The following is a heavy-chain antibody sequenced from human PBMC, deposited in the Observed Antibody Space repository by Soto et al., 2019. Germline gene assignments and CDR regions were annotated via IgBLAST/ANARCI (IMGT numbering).Heavy chain of an antibody. D-gene: IGHD6-6*01. CDR2: ISSTGSTP. CDR3: ARGQQLVANWLDP. J-gene: IGHJ5*02. V-gene: IGHV3-11*01. Sequence: GGSLRLSCAASGLPFSHSYMAWVRQAPGKGLEEIATISSTGSTPYYADSVKGRFTISRDNAQNSLYLEMNNLRAEDTAVYYCARGQQLVANWLDPWGQGILVTVSS. CDR1: GLPFSHSY.